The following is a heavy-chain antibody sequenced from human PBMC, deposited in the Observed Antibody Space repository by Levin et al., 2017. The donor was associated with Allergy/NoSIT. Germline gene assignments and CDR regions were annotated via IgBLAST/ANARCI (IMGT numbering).Heavy chain of an antibody. D-gene: IGHD1/OR15-1a*01. Sequence: GGSMRLSCAASGFTFSEYAMTWVRQAPGKGLEWVSVITGGGSDTYYGDSVKGRFTVSRDNSKNTLYLELNGLRADDTAVYYCAKKQGGTTGFSFDVWGQGTMVTVSS. V-gene: IGHV3-23*01. CDR1: GFTFSEYA. CDR3: AKKQGGTTGFSFDV. CDR2: ITGGGSDT. J-gene: IGHJ3*01.